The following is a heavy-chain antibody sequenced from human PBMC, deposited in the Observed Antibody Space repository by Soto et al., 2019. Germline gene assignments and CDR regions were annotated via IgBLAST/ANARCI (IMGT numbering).Heavy chain of an antibody. CDR2: IIPIFGTA. Sequence: SVKVSCKASGGTFSSYAISWVRQAPGQGLEWMGGIIPIFGTANYAQKFQGRVTITADESTSTAYMELSSLRSEDTAVYYCARDRRPYYASAARDAFDIWGQGTMVTVS. D-gene: IGHD1-26*01. CDR3: ARDRRPYYASAARDAFDI. CDR1: GGTFSSYA. J-gene: IGHJ3*02. V-gene: IGHV1-69*13.